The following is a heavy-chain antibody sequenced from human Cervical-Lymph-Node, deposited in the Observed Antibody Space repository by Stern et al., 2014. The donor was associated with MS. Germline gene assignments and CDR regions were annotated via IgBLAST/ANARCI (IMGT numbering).Heavy chain of an antibody. CDR3: AHRREASVGAYFDY. D-gene: IGHD4/OR15-4a*01. Sequence: QVTLKESGPTLVKPTQTLTLTCSFSGFSLSTIGAGVGWIRQPPGEALEGLALIYWDDDKRYSPSLKSRLNIAKDTSKNQVVLTMTNMDPVDTATYYCAHRREASVGAYFDYWGQGILVTVSS. CDR2: IYWDDDK. J-gene: IGHJ4*02. CDR1: GFSLSTIGAG. V-gene: IGHV2-5*02.